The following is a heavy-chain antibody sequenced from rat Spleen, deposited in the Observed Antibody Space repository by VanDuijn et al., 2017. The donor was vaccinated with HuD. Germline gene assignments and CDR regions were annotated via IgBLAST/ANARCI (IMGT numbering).Heavy chain of an antibody. D-gene: IGHD5-1*01. CDR2: INYDGSNT. Sequence: EVQLVESDGGLVQPGRSLKLSCAASGFTFSDYYMAWVRQAPTKGLEWVATINYDGSNTYYRGSVKVRFTISRDNAKSTLYLQMDSLRSEDTATYYCTRENWVLDYWGQGVMVTVSS. CDR3: TRENWVLDY. J-gene: IGHJ2*01. V-gene: IGHV5-20*01. CDR1: GFTFSDYY.